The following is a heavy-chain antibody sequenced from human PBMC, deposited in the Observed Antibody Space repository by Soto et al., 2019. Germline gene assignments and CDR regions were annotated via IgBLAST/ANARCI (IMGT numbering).Heavy chain of an antibody. D-gene: IGHD3-9*01. Sequence: QVQLVESGGGVVQPGRSLRLSCAASGFSFSSYTMHWVRQTPGRGLQWVAVTSYDGTNKYYADSVRGRLTISRDNSNSTLYLQMNNLRADDTAVYYCVGAAMWTGKGFEAWGQGTLLTVSS. J-gene: IGHJ5*02. CDR3: VGAAMWTGKGFEA. CDR2: TSYDGTNK. V-gene: IGHV3-30*04. CDR1: GFSFSSYT.